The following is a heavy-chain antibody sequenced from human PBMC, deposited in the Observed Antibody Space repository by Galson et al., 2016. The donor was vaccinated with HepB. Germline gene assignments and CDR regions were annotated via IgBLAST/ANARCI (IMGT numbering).Heavy chain of an antibody. V-gene: IGHV3-30*18. D-gene: IGHD3-9*01. CDR1: GFIFSNYA. CDR2: ISLDGSDN. Sequence: SLRLSCAASGFIFSNYAMHWVRQVPGKGLEWVAVISLDGSDNYYSDSVKGRFAISRVNSKNTVFLQMNSLRGEDTGLYYCAKATSYFSYHGMGVWGQGTTVTVSS. CDR3: AKATSYFSYHGMGV. J-gene: IGHJ6*02.